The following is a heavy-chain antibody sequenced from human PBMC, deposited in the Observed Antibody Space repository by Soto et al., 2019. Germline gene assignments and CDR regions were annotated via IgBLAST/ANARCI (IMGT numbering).Heavy chain of an antibody. D-gene: IGHD2-15*01. Sequence: QVQLVESGGGVVQPGRSLRLSCAASGCTFRSYAMHWVRQAPGKGLECVAVIAYDGSNKFYRDYVKGRFTISRDNSKNTLYLQINSLRYEDTAVYYCARGDREDIAVVIGARPGEYGVDVWGQGTTVTVSS. CDR3: ARGDREDIAVVIGARPGEYGVDV. V-gene: IGHV3-30-3*01. J-gene: IGHJ6*02. CDR2: IAYDGSNK. CDR1: GCTFRSYA.